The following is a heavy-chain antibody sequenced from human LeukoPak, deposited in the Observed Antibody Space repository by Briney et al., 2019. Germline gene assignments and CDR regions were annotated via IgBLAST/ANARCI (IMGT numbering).Heavy chain of an antibody. J-gene: IGHJ4*02. CDR1: GGSFSGYY. D-gene: IGHD3-22*01. V-gene: IGHV4-34*01. Sequence: SETLSLTCAVYGGSFSGYYWSWIRQPPGKGLEWIGEINHSGSTSYNPSLKSRVTISVDTSKNQFSLKLSSVTAADTAVYYCARPHNYYDSSGYWGYFDYWGQGTLVTVSS. CDR2: INHSGST. CDR3: ARPHNYYDSSGYWGYFDY.